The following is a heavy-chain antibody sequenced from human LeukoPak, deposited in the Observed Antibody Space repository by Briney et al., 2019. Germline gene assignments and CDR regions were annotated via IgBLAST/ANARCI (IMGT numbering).Heavy chain of an antibody. CDR1: GGTFSSYA. J-gene: IGHJ6*02. V-gene: IGHV1-69*13. D-gene: IGHD2-2*01. Sequence: EASVKVSCTASGGTFSSYAISWVRQAPGQGLEWMGGIIPIFGTANYAQMFQGRVTITADESTSTAYMELSSLRSEDTAVYYCARDPYCSSTSCPPEHYYGMDVWGQGTTVTVSS. CDR3: ARDPYCSSTSCPPEHYYGMDV. CDR2: IIPIFGTA.